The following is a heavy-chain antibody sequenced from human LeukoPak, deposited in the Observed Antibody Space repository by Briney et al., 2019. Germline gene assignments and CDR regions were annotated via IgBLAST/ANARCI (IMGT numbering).Heavy chain of an antibody. D-gene: IGHD6-13*01. Sequence: SEAPFLTCPVSGGSLNSYYWSWIRQPPGRGLQWIGYIYCSGSTNYNPSLKSRVTISVDTSKNQFSLKLSSVTAADTAVYCCARGRWYFDYWGQGTLVTVSS. CDR3: ARGRWYFDY. J-gene: IGHJ4*02. CDR1: GGSLNSYY. V-gene: IGHV4-59*01. CDR2: IYCSGST.